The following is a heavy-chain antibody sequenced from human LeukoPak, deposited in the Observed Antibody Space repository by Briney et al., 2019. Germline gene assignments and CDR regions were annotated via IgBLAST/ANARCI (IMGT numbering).Heavy chain of an antibody. CDR3: AREPLYYYDSSGYSPRYFDY. Sequence: PSETLSLTCTVSGGSISSYYWSWIRQPAGKGLEWIGRIYISGSTNYNPSLKSRVTMSVDTSKNQFSLKLSSVTAADTAVYYCAREPLYYYDSSGYSPRYFDYWGQGTLVTVSS. CDR2: IYISGST. CDR1: GGSISSYY. V-gene: IGHV4-4*07. D-gene: IGHD3-22*01. J-gene: IGHJ4*02.